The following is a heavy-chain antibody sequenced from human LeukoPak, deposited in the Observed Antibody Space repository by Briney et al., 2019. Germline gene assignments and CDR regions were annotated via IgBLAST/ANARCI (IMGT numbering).Heavy chain of an antibody. CDR2: ISGSGGST. J-gene: IGHJ4*02. D-gene: IGHD1-26*01. CDR3: ANSGSYSPPEDY. Sequence: GGSLRLSCAASGCTFSSYARSWVRQAPGKGLEWVADISGSGGSTYYADSVKGRFTISRDNSNNPLYLQMTSLRAEDTAVYYCANSGSYSPPEDYWGQGTLVTVSS. V-gene: IGHV3-23*01. CDR1: GCTFSSYA.